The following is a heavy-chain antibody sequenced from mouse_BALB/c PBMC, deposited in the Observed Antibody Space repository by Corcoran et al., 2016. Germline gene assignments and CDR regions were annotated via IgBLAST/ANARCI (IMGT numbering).Heavy chain of an antibody. CDR2: IYWEDDK. J-gene: IGHJ4*01. CDR1: GFSLSTSGMG. D-gene: IGHD2-1*01. CDR3: ARRIYYGNYNYAMDY. Sequence: VTLKESGPGILQPSQTLSLTCSFSGFSLSTSGMGVSWIRQPAGKGLEWLAHIYWEDDKRYNPSLKSRLTISKDTSSHQVFLKITSVDTADTATYYCARRIYYGNYNYAMDYWGQGTSVTVSS. V-gene: IGHV8-12*01.